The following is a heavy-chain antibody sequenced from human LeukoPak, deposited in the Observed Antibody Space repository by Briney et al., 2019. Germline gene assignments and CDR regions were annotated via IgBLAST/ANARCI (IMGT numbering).Heavy chain of an antibody. V-gene: IGHV4-4*07. J-gene: IGHJ5*02. CDR3: AKGAGPPWFDP. CDR1: GGSISSYY. D-gene: IGHD6-19*01. Sequence: SETLSLTCTVSGGSISSYYWSWIRQPAGKGLEWIGRMSSSEISTYSPSLKSRVTISIDTSRNQFSMNLNSVTAADTAVYYCAKGAGPPWFDPWGQGTLVTVSS. CDR2: MSSSEIS.